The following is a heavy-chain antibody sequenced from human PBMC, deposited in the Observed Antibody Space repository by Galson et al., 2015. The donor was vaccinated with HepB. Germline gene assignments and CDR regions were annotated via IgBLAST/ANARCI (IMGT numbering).Heavy chain of an antibody. D-gene: IGHD2-8*01. CDR2: IDVSGGST. Sequence: SLRLSCAASGFAFSSYGMSWVRQAPGKGLEWVSAIDVSGGSTYYADSVRGRFTVSRDNSKNTLFLQMNSLRAEDTAVYYCAKGPDARNFWGQGTLVTVSS. J-gene: IGHJ4*02. CDR1: GFAFSSYG. V-gene: IGHV3-23*01. CDR3: AKGPDARNF.